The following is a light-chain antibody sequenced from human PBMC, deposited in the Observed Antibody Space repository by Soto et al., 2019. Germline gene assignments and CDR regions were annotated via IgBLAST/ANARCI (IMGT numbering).Light chain of an antibody. CDR2: ENN. Sequence: QAVVTQPPSVSEAPGQRVTISCTRSSSNIGAGYEAHWYQQVPGTAPKLLIYENNNRPSGVPDRFSGSKSGTSASLAITGLQAEDEAEYYCQSYDSSLSGYVFGTGTKVTVL. V-gene: IGLV1-40*01. CDR1: SSNIGAGYE. CDR3: QSYDSSLSGYV. J-gene: IGLJ1*01.